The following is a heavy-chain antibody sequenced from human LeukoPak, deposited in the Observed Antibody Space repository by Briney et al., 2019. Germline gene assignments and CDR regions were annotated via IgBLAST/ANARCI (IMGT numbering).Heavy chain of an antibody. J-gene: IGHJ4*02. CDR1: GFTFSSYW. Sequence: GGSLRLSCAASGFTFSSYWMSWVRQAPGKGLEWVANIKQDGSEKYYVDSVKGRFTISRDNAKNSLYLQMNSLRAEDTAVYYCARLWSGYYNPSRGFDYWGQGTLVTVSS. CDR3: ARLWSGYYNPSRGFDY. CDR2: IKQDGSEK. D-gene: IGHD3-3*01. V-gene: IGHV3-7*01.